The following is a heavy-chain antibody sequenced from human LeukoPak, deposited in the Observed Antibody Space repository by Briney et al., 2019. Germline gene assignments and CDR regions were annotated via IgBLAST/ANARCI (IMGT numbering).Heavy chain of an antibody. CDR3: AVPGILTGYYYGMDV. CDR1: GGTFSSYA. CDR2: IIPILGIA. Sequence: SVKVSCKASGGTFSSYAISWVRQAPGQGLEWMGRIIPILGIANYAQKFQGRVTITADKSTSTAYMELSSLRSEDTAVYYCAVPGILTGYYYGMDVWGQGTTVTVSS. D-gene: IGHD3-9*01. V-gene: IGHV1-69*04. J-gene: IGHJ6*02.